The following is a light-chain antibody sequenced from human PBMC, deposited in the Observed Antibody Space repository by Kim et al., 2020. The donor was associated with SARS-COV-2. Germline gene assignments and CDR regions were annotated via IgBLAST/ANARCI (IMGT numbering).Light chain of an antibody. CDR2: TDN. CDR1: KSNIGTNF. V-gene: IGLV1-44*01. J-gene: IGLJ2*01. Sequence: ELTQPPSTSGTPGQRVTISCSGTKSNIGTNFVWWYKQLPGTAPELLIHTDNQRSSGVPDRFSASKSDTSASLAISGLQADDEADYFCASWDSSLNGVLFGGGTQLTVL. CDR3: ASWDSSLNGVL.